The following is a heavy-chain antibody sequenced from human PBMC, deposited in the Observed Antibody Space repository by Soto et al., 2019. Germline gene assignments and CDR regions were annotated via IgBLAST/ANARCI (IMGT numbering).Heavy chain of an antibody. CDR1: GFSLSTSGVG. D-gene: IGHD3-22*01. Sequence: QITLKESGPTLVKPTQTLTLTCTFSGFSLSTSGVGVGWIRQPPGKALEWLALIYWDDDKRYSPSLKSRLTITKDTSKNQVVLTMTNMDPVDTATYYYAHSGSYDSSGYYPWNLGYWGQGTLVTVSS. CDR2: IYWDDDK. J-gene: IGHJ4*02. CDR3: AHSGSYDSSGYYPWNLGY. V-gene: IGHV2-5*02.